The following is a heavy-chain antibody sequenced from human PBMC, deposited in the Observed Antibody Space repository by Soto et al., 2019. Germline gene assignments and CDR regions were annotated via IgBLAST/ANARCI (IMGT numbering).Heavy chain of an antibody. CDR3: ARDGVKPTTVPCFDY. CDR2: ISYDGSNK. J-gene: IGHJ4*02. D-gene: IGHD3-3*01. Sequence: QVQLVESGGGVVQPGRSLRLSCAASGFTFSSYAMHWVRQAPGKGLEWVAVISYDGSNKYYADSVKGRFTISRDNSKNTLYLKMNSLRAEDTAVYYCARDGVKPTTVPCFDYWGQGTLVTVSS. V-gene: IGHV3-30-3*01. CDR1: GFTFSSYA.